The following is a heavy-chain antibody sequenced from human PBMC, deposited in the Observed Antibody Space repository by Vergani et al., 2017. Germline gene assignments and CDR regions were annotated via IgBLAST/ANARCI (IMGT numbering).Heavy chain of an antibody. CDR1: GFALNRHA. D-gene: IGHD3-3*01. J-gene: IGHJ4*02. Sequence: QVQLVESGGGVVQPGTSLRLSCVVSGFALNRHAMYWVRQAPGKGLEWVVGISFDGTNEYYPDLVKGRFTISRDNSKNTLYLQMNSLRAEDTAVYYCARSITIFGVAQSRGLDYWGQGTLVTVSS. V-gene: IGHV3-30-3*01. CDR2: ISFDGTNE. CDR3: ARSITIFGVAQSRGLDY.